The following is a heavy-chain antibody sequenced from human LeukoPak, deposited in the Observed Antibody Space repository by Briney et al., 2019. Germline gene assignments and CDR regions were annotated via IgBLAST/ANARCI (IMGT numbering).Heavy chain of an antibody. CDR3: ARDRTDSSGYVDAFDI. CDR1: GGSISSYY. J-gene: IGHJ3*02. V-gene: IGHV4-59*01. Sequence: SETLSLTCTVSGGSISSYYWSWIRQPPGKGLEWIGYIYYSGSTNYNPSLKSRVTISVDTSKNQFSLKLSSVTAADTAVYYCARDRTDSSGYVDAFDIWGQGTMVTVSS. CDR2: IYYSGST. D-gene: IGHD3-22*01.